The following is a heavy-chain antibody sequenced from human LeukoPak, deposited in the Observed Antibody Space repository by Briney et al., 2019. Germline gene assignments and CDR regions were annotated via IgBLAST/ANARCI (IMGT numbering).Heavy chain of an antibody. V-gene: IGHV1-24*01. CDR2: FDPEDGET. J-gene: IGHJ4*02. CDR3: ATAIAVAETYDFDY. D-gene: IGHD6-19*01. CDR1: GYTLTELS. Sequence: GASVKVSCKVSGYTLTELSMHAVRQAPGKGREWMGGFDPEDGETIYAQKFQGRVTMAEDTSTDTAYMELSSLRSEDTAVYYCATAIAVAETYDFDYWGQGTLVTVST.